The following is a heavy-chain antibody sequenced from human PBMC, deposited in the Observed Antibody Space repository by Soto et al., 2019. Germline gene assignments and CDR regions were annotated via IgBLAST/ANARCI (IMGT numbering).Heavy chain of an antibody. CDR1: GGTFSSYS. J-gene: IGHJ4*02. CDR3: AGGGGRHSGGIDY. Sequence: QVQLVQSGAEVKKPGSSVKVSCKASGGTFSSYSINWVRQAPGQGLEWMGEIIPIFGTANYAQKFQGRVTNAAGGSKSTAYLEVGSLRSEGKAVYYLAGGGGRHSGGIDYWGQGTLVTVSS. D-gene: IGHD3-16*01. V-gene: IGHV1-69*01. CDR2: IIPIFGTA.